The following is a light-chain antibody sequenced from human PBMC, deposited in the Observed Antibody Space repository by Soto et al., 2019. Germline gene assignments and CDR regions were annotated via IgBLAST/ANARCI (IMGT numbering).Light chain of an antibody. V-gene: IGKV3-20*01. CDR1: QNVNNNY. CDR3: HHYGSPPLT. CDR2: GAS. J-gene: IGKJ5*01. Sequence: EIVLTQSPGTLSLSPGERATLSCRASQNVNNNYLAWYQQRPGQAPRLLFYGASGRATGIPDRFSGSGSGTDFTLTITRLEPADYPVYSCHHYGSPPLTFGQGTRLEIK.